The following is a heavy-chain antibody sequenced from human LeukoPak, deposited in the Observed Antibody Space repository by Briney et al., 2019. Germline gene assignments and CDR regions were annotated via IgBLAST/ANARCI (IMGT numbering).Heavy chain of an antibody. CDR1: GGTFSSYT. V-gene: IGHV1-69*02. J-gene: IGHJ4*02. D-gene: IGHD6-19*01. Sequence: GSSVKVSCKASGGTFSSYTISWVRQAPGQGLGWMGRIIPILGIANYAQKFQGRVTITADKSTSTAYMELSSLRSEDTAVYYCARGEGSGWYLSFDYWGQGTLVTVSS. CDR2: IIPILGIA. CDR3: ARGEGSGWYLSFDY.